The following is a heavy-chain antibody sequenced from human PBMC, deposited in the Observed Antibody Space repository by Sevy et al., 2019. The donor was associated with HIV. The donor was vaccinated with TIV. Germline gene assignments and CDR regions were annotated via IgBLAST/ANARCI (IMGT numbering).Heavy chain of an antibody. CDR3: TRGDSSSSIVYYFDY. CDR1: VFTFSNAW. Sequence: GGSLRLSCAASVFTFSNAWMSWVRQAPGKGLEWVGRIKSKTDGGTTDYAAPVKGRFTISRDDSKNTLYLQMNSLKTEDTAVYYCTRGDSSSSIVYYFDYWGQGTLVTVSS. CDR2: IKSKTDGGTT. J-gene: IGHJ4*02. D-gene: IGHD6-13*01. V-gene: IGHV3-15*01.